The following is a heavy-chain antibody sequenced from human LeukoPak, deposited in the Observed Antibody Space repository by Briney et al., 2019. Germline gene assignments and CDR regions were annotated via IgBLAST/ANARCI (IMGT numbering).Heavy chain of an antibody. J-gene: IGHJ3*02. CDR3: ARDDGNYYDSSGPDAFDI. D-gene: IGHD3-22*01. Sequence: PGGSLRLSCAASGFTFSSYGMHWVRQAPGKGLEWVAVIWYDGSNKYYADSVKGRFTISRDNSKNTLYLQVNSLRAEDTAVYYCARDDGNYYDSSGPDAFDIWGQGTMVTVSS. CDR2: IWYDGSNK. V-gene: IGHV3-33*01. CDR1: GFTFSSYG.